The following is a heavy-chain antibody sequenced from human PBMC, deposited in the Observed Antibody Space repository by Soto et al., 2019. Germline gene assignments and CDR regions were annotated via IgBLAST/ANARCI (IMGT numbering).Heavy chain of an antibody. D-gene: IGHD3-10*01. CDR1: GGSFSGYY. CDR3: ARAKMVRGVIITPPYFDY. CDR2: INHSGST. V-gene: IGHV4-34*01. J-gene: IGHJ4*02. Sequence: QVQLQQWGAGLLKPSETLSLTCAVYGGSFSGYYWSWIRQPPGKGLEWIGEINHSGSTNYNPSLKSRVTISVDTSKNQFSLKLSSVTAADTAVYYCARAKMVRGVIITPPYFDYWGQGTLVTVSS.